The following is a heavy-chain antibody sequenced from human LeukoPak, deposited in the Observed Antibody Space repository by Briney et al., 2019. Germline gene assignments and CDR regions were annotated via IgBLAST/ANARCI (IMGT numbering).Heavy chain of an antibody. CDR3: ARSVVVKGMDV. Sequence: GGSLRLSCAVSGFAFGSEAMSWVRQSPARGLEWVASISPGGGTTYYADYVKDRFIISRDNSNNTLFVQMNSLRAEDTAVYYCARSVVVKGMDVWGQGTTVTVSS. CDR2: ISPGGGTT. CDR1: GFAFGSEA. J-gene: IGHJ6*02. V-gene: IGHV3-23*01. D-gene: IGHD2-21*01.